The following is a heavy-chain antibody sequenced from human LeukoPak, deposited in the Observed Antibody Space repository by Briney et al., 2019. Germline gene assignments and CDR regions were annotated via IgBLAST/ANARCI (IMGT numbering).Heavy chain of an antibody. CDR2: IYHSGST. D-gene: IGHD3-22*01. CDR1: GYSISSGYY. V-gene: IGHV4-38-2*02. CDR3: ARESYYDSSGYYYSHDY. J-gene: IGHJ4*02. Sequence: PSETLSLTCTVSGYSISSGYYWGWIRRPPGKGLEWIGSIYHSGSTYYNPSLKSRVTISVDTSKNQFSLKLSSVTAADTAVYYCARESYYDSSGYYYSHDYWGQGTLVTVSS.